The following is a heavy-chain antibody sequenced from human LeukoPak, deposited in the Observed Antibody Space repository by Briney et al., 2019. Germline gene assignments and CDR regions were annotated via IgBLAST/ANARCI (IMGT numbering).Heavy chain of an antibody. CDR1: GYSISSGYY. J-gene: IGHJ4*02. Sequence: SETLSLTCTVSGYSISSGYYWSWIRRPPGKGLEWIAYIHASGPTNYNPSLKSRITISVDTSKNQFSLKLSSVTAADTAVYYCARHDAGIAARPFDNWGQGTLVTVSS. V-gene: IGHV4-4*09. CDR2: IHASGPT. CDR3: ARHDAGIAARPFDN. D-gene: IGHD6-6*01.